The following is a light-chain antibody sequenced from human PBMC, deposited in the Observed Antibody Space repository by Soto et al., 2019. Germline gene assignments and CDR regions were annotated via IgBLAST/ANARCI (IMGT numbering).Light chain of an antibody. CDR1: SSDVGGYKY. V-gene: IGLV2-14*01. CDR3: SSYTSSSTYV. Sequence: LTQPASVSGSPGQSITISCTGTSSDVGGYKYVSWHQQHPGKAPKVMIYEVSNRPSGVSNRFSGSKSGNTASLTISGLQAEDEADYYCSSYTSSSTYVFGTGTKVTVL. CDR2: EVS. J-gene: IGLJ1*01.